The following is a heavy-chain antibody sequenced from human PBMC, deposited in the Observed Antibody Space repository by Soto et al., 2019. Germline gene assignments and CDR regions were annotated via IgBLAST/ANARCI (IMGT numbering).Heavy chain of an antibody. J-gene: IGHJ3*02. CDR1: GGSISSYY. V-gene: IGHV4-59*01. CDR3: ARDSTIIAFGGVIHTYDI. D-gene: IGHD3-16*01. CDR2: IYYSGST. Sequence: SETLSLTCTVSGGSISSYYWSWIRQPPGKGLEWIGYIYYSGSTNYNPSLKSRVTISVDTSKNQFSLKLSSVTAADTAVYYCARDSTIIAFGGVIHTYDIWGQATMVTVSS.